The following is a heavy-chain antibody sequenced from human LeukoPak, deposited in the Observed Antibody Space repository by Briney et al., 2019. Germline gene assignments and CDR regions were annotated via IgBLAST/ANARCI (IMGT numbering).Heavy chain of an antibody. CDR2: ISGSGGST. Sequence: GGSLRLSCAASGFTFSTYSMNWVRQAPGKGLEWVSAISGSGGSTYYADSVKGRFTISRDNSKNTLYLQMNSLRAEDTAVYYCASHHYDFWSGYLAYYYYGMDVWGQGTTVTVSS. CDR1: GFTFSTYS. V-gene: IGHV3-23*01. J-gene: IGHJ6*02. D-gene: IGHD3-3*01. CDR3: ASHHYDFWSGYLAYYYYGMDV.